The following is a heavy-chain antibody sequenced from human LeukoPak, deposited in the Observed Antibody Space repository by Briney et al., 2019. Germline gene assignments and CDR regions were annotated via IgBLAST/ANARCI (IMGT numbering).Heavy chain of an antibody. CDR1: GGSISSGDYY. J-gene: IGHJ3*02. CDR3: ARDFYARSAFDI. V-gene: IGHV4-30-4*08. Sequence: PSETLSLTCTVSGGSISSGDYYWSWIRQPPGKGLEWIGYIYYSGSTYYNPSLKSRVTISVDTSKNQFPLKLSSVTAADTAVYYCARDFYARSAFDIWGQGTMVTVSS. D-gene: IGHD2/OR15-2a*01. CDR2: IYYSGST.